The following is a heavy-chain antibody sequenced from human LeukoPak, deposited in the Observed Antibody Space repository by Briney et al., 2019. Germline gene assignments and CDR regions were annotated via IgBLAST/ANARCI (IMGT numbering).Heavy chain of an antibody. J-gene: IGHJ4*02. V-gene: IGHV3-48*04. Sequence: GGSLRLSCAVSGITLSNYGMSWVRQAPGKGLEWVSYITGGSTTKNYADSVKGRFTISRDNAKNSLYLQMNSLRAEDTAIYYCARDGDIAVATAPYYFDYWGQGILVTVSS. CDR1: GITLSNYG. D-gene: IGHD6-19*01. CDR2: ITGGSTTK. CDR3: ARDGDIAVATAPYYFDY.